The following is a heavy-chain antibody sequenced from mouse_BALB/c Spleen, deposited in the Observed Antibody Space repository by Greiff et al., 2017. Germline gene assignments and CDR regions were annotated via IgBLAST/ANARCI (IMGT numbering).Heavy chain of an antibody. J-gene: IGHJ2*01. D-gene: IGHD4-1*01. CDR3: ARGTGTGYFDY. Sequence: VKLQESGAELMKPGASVKISCKATGYTFSSYWIEWVKQRPGHGLEWIGEILPGSGSTNYNEKFKGKATFTADTSSNTAYMQLSSLTSEDSAVYYCARGTGTGYFDYWGQGTTLTVSS. CDR2: ILPGSGST. CDR1: GYTFSSYW. V-gene: IGHV1-9*01.